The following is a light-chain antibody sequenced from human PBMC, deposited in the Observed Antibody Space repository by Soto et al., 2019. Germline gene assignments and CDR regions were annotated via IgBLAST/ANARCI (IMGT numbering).Light chain of an antibody. Sequence: QSALTQPASVSGSPRQSITISCTGTSSHVGGYNYVSWYQQHPDKAPKPMIYEVSNRPSGVSNRFSGSKSGNTASLTISGLQAEDEADYYCCSYTSSTTYVFGTGTKVTVL. J-gene: IGLJ1*01. CDR2: EVS. CDR1: SSHVGGYNY. V-gene: IGLV2-14*01. CDR3: CSYTSSTTYV.